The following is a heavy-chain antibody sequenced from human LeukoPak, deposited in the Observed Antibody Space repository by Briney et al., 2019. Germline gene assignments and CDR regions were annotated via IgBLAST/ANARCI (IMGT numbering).Heavy chain of an antibody. CDR1: GGSFSGYY. D-gene: IGHD3-10*01. V-gene: IGHV4-34*01. J-gene: IGHJ4*02. CDR3: ARRGYSGSYYGFFDY. Sequence: SETLSLTCAVYGGSFSGYYWSWIRQPPGKGLEWIEEINHSGSTNYNPSLKSRVTISVDTSKNQFSLKLSSVTAADTAVYYCARRGYSGSYYGFFDYWGQGTLVTVSS. CDR2: INHSGST.